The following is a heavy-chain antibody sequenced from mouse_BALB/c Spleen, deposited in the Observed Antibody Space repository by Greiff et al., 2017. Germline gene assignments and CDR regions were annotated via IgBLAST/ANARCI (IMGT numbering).Heavy chain of an antibody. V-gene: IGHV5-6-5*01. CDR1: GFTFSSYA. CDR3: ARGWSYAMDY. Sequence: EVKLVESGGGLVKPGGSLKLSCAASGFTFSSYAMSWVRQTPEKRLEWVASISSGGSTYYPDSVKGRFTISRDNARNILYLQMRSLRSEDTAMYYCARGWSYAMDYWGQGTSVTVSS. J-gene: IGHJ4*01. CDR2: ISSGGST. D-gene: IGHD1-1*02.